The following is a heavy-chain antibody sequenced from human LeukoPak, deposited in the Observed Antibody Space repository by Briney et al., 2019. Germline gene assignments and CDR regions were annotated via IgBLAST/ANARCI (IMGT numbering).Heavy chain of an antibody. D-gene: IGHD6-19*01. CDR1: GFTFSSYE. J-gene: IGHJ4*02. CDR3: ARDGYLYSSGWYRGSYFDY. Sequence: GGSLRLSCAASGFTFSSYEMNWVRQAPGKGLEWVSYISSSGSTIYYADSVKGRFTISRDNAKNSLYLQMNSLRAEDTAVYYCARDGYLYSSGWYRGSYFDYWGQGTLVTVSS. CDR2: ISSSGSTI. V-gene: IGHV3-48*03.